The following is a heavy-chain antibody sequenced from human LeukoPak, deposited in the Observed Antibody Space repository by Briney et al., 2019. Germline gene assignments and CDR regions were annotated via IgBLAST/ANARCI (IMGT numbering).Heavy chain of an antibody. D-gene: IGHD4-17*01. Sequence: ASVKVSCKAFGGTFSSYAISWVRQAPGQGLEWMGGIIPIFGTANYAQKFQGRVTITTDESTSTAYMELSSLRSEDTAVYYCASHRNVYGDRTGDYYYMDVWGKGTMVTVSS. CDR1: GGTFSSYA. CDR2: IIPIFGTA. J-gene: IGHJ6*03. V-gene: IGHV1-69*05. CDR3: ASHRNVYGDRTGDYYYMDV.